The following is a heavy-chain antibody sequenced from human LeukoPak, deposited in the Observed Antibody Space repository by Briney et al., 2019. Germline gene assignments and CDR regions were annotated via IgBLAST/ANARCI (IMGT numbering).Heavy chain of an antibody. Sequence: ASVKVSCKVSGYTLTELSMHWVRQAPGKGLELVGGFDPEDGETIYAQKFQGRVTMTEDTSTDTAYMDLSSLRSEDTAVYYCARELSGTTVYYDMDVWGQGTTVTVSS. J-gene: IGHJ6*02. CDR1: GYTLTELS. CDR2: FDPEDGET. D-gene: IGHD1-7*01. V-gene: IGHV1-24*01. CDR3: ARELSGTTVYYDMDV.